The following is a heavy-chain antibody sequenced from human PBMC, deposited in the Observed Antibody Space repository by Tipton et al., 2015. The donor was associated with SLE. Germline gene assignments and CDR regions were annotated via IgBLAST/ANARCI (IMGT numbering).Heavy chain of an antibody. CDR1: GGTFSSYA. CDR2: IIPIFGTA. V-gene: IGHV1-69*01. Sequence: QVQLVQSGAEVKKPGSSVKVSCKASGGTFSSYAISWVRQAPGQGLEWMGGIIPIFGTANYAQKFQGRVTITTDESTSTAYMELSSLRSEDTAVYYCARNLDVRLRRDYVDAFDIWGQGTMVTVSS. J-gene: IGHJ3*02. D-gene: IGHD4-17*01. CDR3: ARNLDVRLRRDYVDAFDI.